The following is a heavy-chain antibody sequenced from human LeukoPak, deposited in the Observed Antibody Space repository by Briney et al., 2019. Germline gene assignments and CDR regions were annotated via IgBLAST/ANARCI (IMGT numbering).Heavy chain of an antibody. V-gene: IGHV4-59*01. CDR2: IYYSGST. CDR3: ARIKRGYGYGLFDP. Sequence: EPSETLSLTCTGSGGSISSYYWSWIRQPPGKGLEGSGYIYYSGSTNYNPSLKSRVTISVDTSKNQFSLKLSSVTAADTAVYYCARIKRGYGYGLFDPWGQGTLVTVSS. CDR1: GGSISSYY. J-gene: IGHJ5*02. D-gene: IGHD5-18*01.